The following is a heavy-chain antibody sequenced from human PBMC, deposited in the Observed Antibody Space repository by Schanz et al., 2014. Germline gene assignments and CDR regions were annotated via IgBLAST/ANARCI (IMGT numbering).Heavy chain of an antibody. J-gene: IGHJ4*02. V-gene: IGHV3-23*04. Sequence: EVQLVESGGGLVQPGGSLRLSCATSGLTFTSAWMSWIRQAPGKGLEWVSGFDAHDGRAYYADSAKGRFTISRDNSKSTLYVEMNSLRVEDTAVYYCAKSQGSSFDSWGQGTLVTVSS. CDR3: AKSQGSSFDS. CDR1: GLTFTSAW. CDR2: FDAHDGRA. D-gene: IGHD6-13*01.